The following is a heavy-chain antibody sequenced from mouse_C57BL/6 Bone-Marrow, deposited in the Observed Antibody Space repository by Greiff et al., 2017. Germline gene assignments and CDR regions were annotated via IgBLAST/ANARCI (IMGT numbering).Heavy chain of an antibody. D-gene: IGHD2-5*01. CDR2: IYPGSGST. Sequence: VQLQQPGAELVKPGASVKMSCKASGYTFTSYWITWVKQRPGQGLEWIGDIYPGSGSTNYNEKFKSKATLTVDTSSSTAYMQLSSLTSEDSAVYYCARGGYSNFPRFAYWGQGTLVTVSA. J-gene: IGHJ3*01. CDR1: GYTFTSYW. CDR3: ARGGYSNFPRFAY. V-gene: IGHV1-55*01.